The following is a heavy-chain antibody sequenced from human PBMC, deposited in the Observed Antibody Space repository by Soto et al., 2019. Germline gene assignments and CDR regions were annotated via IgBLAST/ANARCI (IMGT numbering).Heavy chain of an antibody. CDR2: INPSGGST. V-gene: IGHV1-46*01. D-gene: IGHD3-22*01. CDR3: ARQGSGSSGYKGLQGGMDV. CDR1: GYTFTSYY. Sequence: ASVKVSCKASGYTFTSYYMHWVRQAPGQGLEWMGIINPSGGSTSYAQKFQGRVTMTRDTSTSTVYMELSSLRSEDTAVYYCARQGSGSSGYKGLQGGMDVWGQGTTVTSP. J-gene: IGHJ6*02.